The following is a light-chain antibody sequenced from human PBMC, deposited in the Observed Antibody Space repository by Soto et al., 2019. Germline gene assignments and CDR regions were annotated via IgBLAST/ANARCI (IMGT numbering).Light chain of an antibody. CDR3: QQYNSYSHWT. CDR2: KAS. Sequence: DNQMTQSPSTLSASVGDRVTITCRASQSISSWLAWYQQKPGKAPKLLIYKASSLESGVPSRFSGSGSGTEFTLTISSLQPDDFATYYCQQYNSYSHWTFGQGTKVDI. V-gene: IGKV1-5*03. J-gene: IGKJ1*01. CDR1: QSISSW.